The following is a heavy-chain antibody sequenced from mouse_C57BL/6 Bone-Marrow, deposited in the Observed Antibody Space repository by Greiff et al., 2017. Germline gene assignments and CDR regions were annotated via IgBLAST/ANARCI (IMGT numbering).Heavy chain of an antibody. J-gene: IGHJ3*01. CDR2: IDPSDSYT. CDR3: ARLAIYYGNYAWFAY. CDR1: GYTFTSYW. D-gene: IGHD2-1*01. Sequence: VQLQQPGAELVMPGASVKLSCKASGYTFTSYWMHWVKQRPGQGLEWIGEIDPSDSYTNYNQKFKGKSTLTVDKSSSTAYMQLSSLTSEDSAVYYCARLAIYYGNYAWFAYWCQGTLVTVSA. V-gene: IGHV1-69*01.